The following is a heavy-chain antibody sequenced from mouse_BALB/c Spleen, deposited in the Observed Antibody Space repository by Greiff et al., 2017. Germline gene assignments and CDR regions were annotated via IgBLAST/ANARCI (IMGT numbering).Heavy chain of an antibody. J-gene: IGHJ3*01. Sequence: EVKLVESGGGLVQPGGSLKLSCAASGFDFSRYWMSWVRQAPGKGLEWIGEINPDSSTINYTPSLKDKFIISRDNAKNTLYLQMSKVRSEDTALYYCARPSDDWFAYWGQGTLVTVSA. CDR2: INPDSSTI. CDR3: ARPSDDWFAY. V-gene: IGHV4-1*02. CDR1: GFDFSRYW.